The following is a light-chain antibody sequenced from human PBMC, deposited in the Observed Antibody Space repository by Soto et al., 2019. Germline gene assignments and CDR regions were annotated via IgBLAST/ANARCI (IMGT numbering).Light chain of an antibody. J-gene: IGLJ1*01. CDR1: SSDVGGYNY. Sequence: QSVLTQPASVSGSPGQSITISCTGTSSDVGGYNYVSWYQQHPGKAPKLIIYEVSNRPAGVSNRFSGSKSGDTASLTISGLHAEDEADYFCSSYTSSNTLYVLGTGTKVTVL. V-gene: IGLV2-14*01. CDR3: SSYTSSNTLYV. CDR2: EVS.